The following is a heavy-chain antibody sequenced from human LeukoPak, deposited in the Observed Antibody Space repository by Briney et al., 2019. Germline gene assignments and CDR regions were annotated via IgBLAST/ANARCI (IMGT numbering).Heavy chain of an antibody. CDR2: IIPIFGTA. Sequence: ASVKVSSKASAGTFISYAISWVRHAPGQGLEWMGGIIPIFGTANYAQKFQGRVTITADESTSTAYMELSSLRSEDTAVYYCARGGDPISSWFDPWGQGTLVTVSS. D-gene: IGHD4-17*01. CDR1: AGTFISYA. J-gene: IGHJ5*02. CDR3: ARGGDPISSWFDP. V-gene: IGHV1-69*13.